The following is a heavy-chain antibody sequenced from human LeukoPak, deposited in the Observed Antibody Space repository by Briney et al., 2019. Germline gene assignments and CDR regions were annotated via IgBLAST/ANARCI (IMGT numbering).Heavy chain of an antibody. CDR3: ATGIVPGEFDY. D-gene: IGHD2-21*01. Sequence: ASVKVSCKASGYTFTSYYMYWVRQAPGQGLEWMGIINPSGGSTSYAQKFQGRVTMTRDTSTSTVYMELSSLRSEDTAVYYCATGIVPGEFDYWGQGTLVTVSS. J-gene: IGHJ4*02. CDR2: INPSGGST. V-gene: IGHV1-46*01. CDR1: GYTFTSYY.